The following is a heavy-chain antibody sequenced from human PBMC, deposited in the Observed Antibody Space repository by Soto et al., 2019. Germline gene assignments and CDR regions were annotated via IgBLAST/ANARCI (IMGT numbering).Heavy chain of an antibody. CDR1: GGSISSGDYY. Sequence: QVQLQESGPGLVKPSQTLSLTCTVSGGSISSGDYYWSWIRQPPGKGLECIGYIYYSGSTYYNPSLKSRVTISVDTSKHQFSLKLSSVTAADTAVYYCARSRAYYYDSSGLLFDYWGQGTLVTVSS. CDR3: ARSRAYYYDSSGLLFDY. CDR2: IYYSGST. V-gene: IGHV4-30-4*01. D-gene: IGHD3-22*01. J-gene: IGHJ4*02.